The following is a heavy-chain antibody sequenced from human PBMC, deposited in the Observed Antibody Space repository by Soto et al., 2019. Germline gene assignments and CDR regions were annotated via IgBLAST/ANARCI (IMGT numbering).Heavy chain of an antibody. J-gene: IGHJ6*02. Sequence: PAGSLRLSCVASGFTFDTYGIHWVRQAPGKGLQWVALISYEGSNTYYADSVRGRFTISRDNSKNTLYLQINALRPEDKGVYYCARVTPGNNLYYFSGLDVWGQGTSVTVSS. CDR2: ISYEGSNT. V-gene: IGHV3-30-3*01. CDR1: GFTFDTYG. D-gene: IGHD1-1*01. CDR3: ARVTPGNNLYYFSGLDV.